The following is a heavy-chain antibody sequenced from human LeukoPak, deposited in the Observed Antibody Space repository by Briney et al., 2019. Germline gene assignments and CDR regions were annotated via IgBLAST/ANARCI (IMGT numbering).Heavy chain of an antibody. CDR3: ARGEDIVVVVAPNGAAFDI. Sequence: ASVKVSCKASGYTFSRYGISWVRQAPGQGLEWMGWISAYNGNTNYAQKLQGRVTMTTDTSTSTAYMELRSLRSDDTAVYYCARGEDIVVVVAPNGAAFDIWGQGTMVTVSS. CDR1: GYTFSRYG. V-gene: IGHV1-18*01. J-gene: IGHJ3*02. D-gene: IGHD2-15*01. CDR2: ISAYNGNT.